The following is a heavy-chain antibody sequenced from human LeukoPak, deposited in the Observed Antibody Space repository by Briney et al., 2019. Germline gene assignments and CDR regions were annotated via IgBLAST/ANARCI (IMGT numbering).Heavy chain of an antibody. CDR2: FDPEQGET. CDR3: TTMTMARGSPLFYFDN. Sequence: ASVKVSCKVSGHTLTELAMHWVRQAPGKGLEWMGGFDPEQGETIYAQKFQGRVTMTGDTSTDTGYMELSSLTSEDTAVYYCTTMTMARGSPLFYFDNWGQGTLVTVSS. J-gene: IGHJ4*02. CDR1: GHTLTELA. V-gene: IGHV1-24*01. D-gene: IGHD3-10*01.